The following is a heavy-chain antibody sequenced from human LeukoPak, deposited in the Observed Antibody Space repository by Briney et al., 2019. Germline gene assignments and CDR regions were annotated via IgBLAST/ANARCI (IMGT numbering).Heavy chain of an antibody. Sequence: GGSLRLSCVVSGFTFSDYAMSWVRQAPEKGLDWLSVISGSAHKIRYADSVKGRFTISRDNSENTVYLQMNNLRAEDTALYYCAGRPTGYSSGYVYWGQGALVTVSS. D-gene: IGHD5-18*01. CDR3: AGRPTGYSSGYVY. CDR2: ISGSAHKI. V-gene: IGHV3-23*01. CDR1: GFTFSDYA. J-gene: IGHJ4*02.